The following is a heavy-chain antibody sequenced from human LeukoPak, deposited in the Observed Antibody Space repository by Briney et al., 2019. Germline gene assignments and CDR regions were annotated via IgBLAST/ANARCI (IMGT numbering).Heavy chain of an antibody. CDR2: ISSSSSYI. CDR1: GFTFSSYS. Sequence: GGSLRLSCAASGFTFSSYSINWVRQAPGKGLEWVSSISSSSSYIYYADSVKGRFTISRNNAKNSLYLQMNSLRAEDTAVYYCARTGVVVAALERGVANWFDPWGQGTLVTVSS. V-gene: IGHV3-21*01. CDR3: ARTGVVVAALERGVANWFDP. J-gene: IGHJ5*02. D-gene: IGHD2-15*01.